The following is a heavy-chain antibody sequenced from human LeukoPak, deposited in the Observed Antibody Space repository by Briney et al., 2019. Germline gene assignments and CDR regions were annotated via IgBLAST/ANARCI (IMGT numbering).Heavy chain of an antibody. D-gene: IGHD3-10*01. V-gene: IGHV1-2*02. CDR3: ARGYYYGSGSYSMDY. CDR1: GYTFTSYG. Sequence: ASVKVSCKASGYTFTSYGNSWVRQAPGQGLEWMGWISPNSSGTNYAQKFQGRVTMTRDTSISTAYMELSRLRSDDTAVYYCARGYYYGSGSYSMDYWGQGTLVTVSS. CDR2: ISPNSSGT. J-gene: IGHJ4*02.